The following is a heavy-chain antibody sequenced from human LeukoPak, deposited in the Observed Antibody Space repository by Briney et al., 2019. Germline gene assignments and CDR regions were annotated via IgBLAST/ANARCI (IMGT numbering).Heavy chain of an antibody. Sequence: PGGSLRLSCAASGFTYSDYYMSWIRQAPGKGLGWVSYISSSSSYIYYADSVKGRFTISRDNAKNSLYLQMNSLRAEDTAVYYCARDHGSIYFDYWGQGTLVTVSS. CDR2: ISSSSSYI. V-gene: IGHV3-11*06. CDR3: ARDHGSIYFDY. D-gene: IGHD5-24*01. CDR1: GFTYSDYY. J-gene: IGHJ4*02.